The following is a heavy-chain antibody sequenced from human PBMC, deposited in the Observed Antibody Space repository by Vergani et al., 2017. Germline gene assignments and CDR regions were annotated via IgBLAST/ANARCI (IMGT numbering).Heavy chain of an antibody. J-gene: IGHJ6*02. CDR2: ISSSSSYI. CDR3: ARVGGYGNYYYYGMDV. D-gene: IGHD6-25*01. Sequence: EVQLVESGGGLVKPGGSLRLSCAASGFTFSSYSMNWVRQAPGKGLEWVSSISSSSSYIYYADSVKGRFPISRDNAKNSLYLQMNSLRAEDTAVYYCARVGGYGNYYYYGMDVWGQGTTVTVSS. V-gene: IGHV3-21*01. CDR1: GFTFSSYS.